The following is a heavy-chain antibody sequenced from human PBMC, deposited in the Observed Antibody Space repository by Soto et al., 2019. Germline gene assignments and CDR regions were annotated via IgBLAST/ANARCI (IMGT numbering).Heavy chain of an antibody. D-gene: IGHD6-6*01. J-gene: IGHJ4*02. CDR2: IYPGDFDT. CDR1: GYSFTSYW. V-gene: IGHV5-51*01. Sequence: SLKISCKRSGYSFTSYWIGWVRQMPGKGLEWMGIIYPGDFDTRYSPSFQGQVTISADKSISTAYLQWSSLKASDTAMYYCARRPVTGQLGIDYWGQGTLVTVSS. CDR3: ARRPVTGQLGIDY.